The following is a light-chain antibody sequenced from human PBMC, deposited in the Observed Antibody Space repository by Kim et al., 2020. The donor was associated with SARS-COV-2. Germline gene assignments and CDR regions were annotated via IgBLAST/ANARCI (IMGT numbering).Light chain of an antibody. Sequence: QSVLTQPPSASGTPGQRVTISCSGSSSNIGSNYVYWYQQLPGTAPQLLIYRNNQRPSGVPDRFSGSKSGTSASLAISGLRSEDEADYYCAARDDSLSGYVFGTGTKATVL. J-gene: IGLJ1*01. CDR3: AARDDSLSGYV. V-gene: IGLV1-47*01. CDR1: SSNIGSNY. CDR2: RNN.